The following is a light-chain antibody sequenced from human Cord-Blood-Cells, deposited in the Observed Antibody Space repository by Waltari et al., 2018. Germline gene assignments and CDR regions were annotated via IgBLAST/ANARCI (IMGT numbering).Light chain of an antibody. CDR3: CSYAGSSTYV. V-gene: IGLV2-23*01. CDR2: EGS. CDR1: SSDVGSYNL. Sequence: QSALTQPASVSGSPGQSITIPCTGTSSDVGSYNLVSWYHQHPGKAPKLMIYEGSKRPSWVSNRFSGSKSGNTASLTISGLQAEDEADYYCCSYAGSSTYVFGTGTKVTVL. J-gene: IGLJ1*01.